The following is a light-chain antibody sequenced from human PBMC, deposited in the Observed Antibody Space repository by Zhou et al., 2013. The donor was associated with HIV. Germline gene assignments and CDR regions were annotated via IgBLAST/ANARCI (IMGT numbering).Light chain of an antibody. CDR2: AAS. CDR1: QDINNY. CDR3: LQDYNYPWT. Sequence: DVRMTQSPSSLSASIGDRVAITCRASQDINNYVAWYQQKPGKVPRLLIYAASTLQSGVPSRFSGSGSGTDFTLTISSLQPEDVATYYCLQDYNYPWTFGQGTKVE. V-gene: IGKV1-27*01. J-gene: IGKJ1*01.